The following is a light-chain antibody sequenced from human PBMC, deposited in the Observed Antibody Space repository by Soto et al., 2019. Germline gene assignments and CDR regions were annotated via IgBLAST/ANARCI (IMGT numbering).Light chain of an antibody. CDR3: QQYGSSPPT. J-gene: IGKJ1*01. V-gene: IGKV3-20*01. Sequence: EIVLAQSPGTLSLSPGERATLSCRASQSVSNNYLAWYQQKPGQAPRLLIYGASSRDTGIPDRFSGSGSGTDCTLTISRLEPEDFAVYYCQQYGSSPPTFGQGTKVDI. CDR1: QSVSNNY. CDR2: GAS.